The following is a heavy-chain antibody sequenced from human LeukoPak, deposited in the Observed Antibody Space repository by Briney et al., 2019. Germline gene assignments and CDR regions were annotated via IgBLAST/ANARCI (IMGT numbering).Heavy chain of an antibody. Sequence: GESLKISCKTSGYSFTSYWIGWVRQMPGKGLEWMGIIYPSDSDTRYSPSFQGQVTISADKSISTAYLQWSSLKASDTAMYYCARRTDRSFWYLDYWGQGTLVTVSS. V-gene: IGHV5-51*01. J-gene: IGHJ4*02. CDR3: ARRTDRSFWYLDY. CDR2: IYPSDSDT. CDR1: GYSFTSYW.